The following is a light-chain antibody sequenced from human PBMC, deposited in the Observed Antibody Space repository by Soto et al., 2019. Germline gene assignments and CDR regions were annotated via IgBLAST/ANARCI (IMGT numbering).Light chain of an antibody. CDR1: QTIYSY. Sequence: AIQMTQSPSSVSASTGDRVTISCRATQTIYSYLAWYQQKPGKPPNLLIYAASTLQGGVPPRFSGSGSGTDFTPTISSLQPEDFATYYCQQLNSYPPTFGGGTKVDIK. J-gene: IGKJ4*01. CDR3: QQLNSYPPT. CDR2: AAS. V-gene: IGKV1-8*01.